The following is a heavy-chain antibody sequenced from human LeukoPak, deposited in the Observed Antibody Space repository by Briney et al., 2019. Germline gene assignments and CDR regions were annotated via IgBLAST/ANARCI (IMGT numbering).Heavy chain of an antibody. J-gene: IGHJ6*03. Sequence: PGGSLRLSCVVSGLTFRDYYMTWVRQAPGKGLEWVSYVSSSGSGTYYADSVKGRFTISRDNSKNTLYLQMNSLRAEDTAVYYCAKGINMVRGVIIGYYYYYMDVWGKGTTVTVSS. CDR2: VSSSGSGT. CDR3: AKGINMVRGVIIGYYYYYMDV. D-gene: IGHD3-10*01. CDR1: GLTFRDYY. V-gene: IGHV3-23*01.